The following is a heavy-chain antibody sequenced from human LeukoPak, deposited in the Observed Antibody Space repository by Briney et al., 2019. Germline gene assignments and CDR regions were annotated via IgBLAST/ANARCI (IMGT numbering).Heavy chain of an antibody. D-gene: IGHD3-10*01. CDR1: GYTFTSYG. Sequence: ASVKVSCKASGYTFTSYGISWVRQAPGQGLEWMGWISAYNGNTNYAQKLQGRVTMTTDTSTSTAYMELRSLRSDDTAVYYCAREWFGDLSNYYYYGMDVWGQGTTVTVSS. CDR2: ISAYNGNT. CDR3: AREWFGDLSNYYYYGMDV. V-gene: IGHV1-18*01. J-gene: IGHJ6*02.